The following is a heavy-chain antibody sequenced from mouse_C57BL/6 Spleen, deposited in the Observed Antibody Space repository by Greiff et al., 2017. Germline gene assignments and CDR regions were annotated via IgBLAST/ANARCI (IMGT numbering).Heavy chain of an antibody. CDR2: IDPENGDT. Sequence: VQLKQSGAELVRPGASVKLSCTASGFNIKDDYMHWVKQRPEQGLEWIGWIDPENGDTAYASKFQGKATITADTSSNTAYLQLSSLTSEDTAVYYCTTGGLRRYFDYWGQGTTLTVSS. D-gene: IGHD2-2*01. V-gene: IGHV14-4*01. J-gene: IGHJ2*01. CDR1: GFNIKDDY. CDR3: TTGGLRRYFDY.